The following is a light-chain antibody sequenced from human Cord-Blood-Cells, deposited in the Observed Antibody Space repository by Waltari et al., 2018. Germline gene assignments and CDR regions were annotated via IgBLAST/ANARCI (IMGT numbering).Light chain of an antibody. CDR1: KLGDKY. CDR3: QAWDSSTVV. Sequence: SYELTQPPSVSVSPGQTASITCSGDKLGDKYACWYQQKPGQSPVLVIYQDSKRPTGIPERFSGSNSGNTATLTIGGTQAMDEADYYCQAWDSSTVVFGGGTNLTVL. CDR2: QDS. V-gene: IGLV3-1*01. J-gene: IGLJ2*01.